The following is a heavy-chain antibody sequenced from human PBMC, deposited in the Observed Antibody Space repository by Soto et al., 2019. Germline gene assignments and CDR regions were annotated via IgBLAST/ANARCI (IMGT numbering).Heavy chain of an antibody. V-gene: IGHV3-53*01. D-gene: IGHD3-10*01. CDR1: GFTVSGKKY. CDR2: LYDLDGT. J-gene: IGHJ3*02. Sequence: LRFSCAAFGFTVSGKKYVAWVRQAPGKGLEWVSALYDLDGTYYADSVKGRFTTSSDSSRTTVYLQMNDLRPDDTAVYSCATWHLREHAYDIWGQGTTVTVSS. CDR3: ATWHLREHAYDI.